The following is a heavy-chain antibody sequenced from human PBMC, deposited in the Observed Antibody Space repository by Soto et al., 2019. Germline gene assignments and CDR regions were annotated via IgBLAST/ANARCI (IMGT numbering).Heavy chain of an antibody. J-gene: IGHJ4*02. V-gene: IGHV1-3*01. CDR3: ARVTSPDAVGAPNY. CDR2: INAGNGNT. CDR1: GYTFTSYA. D-gene: IGHD1-26*01. Sequence: QVQLVQSGAEVKKPGASVKVSCKASGYTFTSYAIHWVRHAPGQRLEWMGWINAGNGNTRYSQKFQGRLTITRDTSASTVYMELSGLRSEDTAVYYCARVTSPDAVGAPNYWGQGTLVTVSS.